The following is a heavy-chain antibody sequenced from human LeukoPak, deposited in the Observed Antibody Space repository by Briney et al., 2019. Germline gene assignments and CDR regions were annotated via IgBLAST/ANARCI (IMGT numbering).Heavy chain of an antibody. CDR1: GFTFSSYG. CDR3: ARGVTFGGVIVGEFDY. CDR2: ISYDGSNK. D-gene: IGHD3-16*02. V-gene: IGHV3-30*01. Sequence: GRSLRLSCAASGFTFSSYGMHWVRQAPGKGLEWVAVISYDGSNKYYADSVKGRFTISRDNSKNTLYLQMNSLRAEDTAVYYCARGVTFGGVIVGEFDYWGQGTLVTVSS. J-gene: IGHJ4*02.